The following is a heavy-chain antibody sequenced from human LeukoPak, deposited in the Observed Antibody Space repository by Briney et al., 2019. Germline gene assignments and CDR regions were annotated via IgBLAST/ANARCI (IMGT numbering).Heavy chain of an antibody. V-gene: IGHV1-2*02. Sequence: GASVKVSCKASGYTFTGYCMHWVRQAPGQGLEWMGWINPNSGGTNYAQKLQGRGTMTRDTSISTAYMEPSRLRSDDTAVYYCARDGLEATGMDVWGQGTTVTVSS. CDR1: GYTFTGYC. D-gene: IGHD1-1*01. J-gene: IGHJ6*02. CDR3: ARDGLEATGMDV. CDR2: INPNSGGT.